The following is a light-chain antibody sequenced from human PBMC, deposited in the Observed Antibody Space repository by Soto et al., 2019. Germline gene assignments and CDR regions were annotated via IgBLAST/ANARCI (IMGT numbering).Light chain of an antibody. J-gene: IGKJ1*01. CDR3: QQYGSSRGVA. V-gene: IGKV3-20*01. Sequence: VMPHCPGTLYLSPGETATLSCRANQSVSSSYLAWYQQKPGQAPRLLIYGASSRATGIPDRFSGSGSGTDFTLTISRLEPEDFAVYYCQQYGSSRGVAFGQGTKVDIK. CDR1: QSVSSSY. CDR2: GAS.